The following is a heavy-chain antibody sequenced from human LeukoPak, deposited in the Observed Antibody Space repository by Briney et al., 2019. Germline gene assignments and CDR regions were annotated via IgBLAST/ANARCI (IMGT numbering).Heavy chain of an antibody. CDR2: INPSGGST. V-gene: IGHV1-46*01. J-gene: IGHJ3*02. CDR3: ANQEWLRFNLNAFNI. Sequence: ASVKVSCKASGYTLTSYYMHWVRQAPGQGLEWMGIINPSGGSTNYAQKFQGRVTMTRDMSTRTVYMELSSLRFEDTAVYYCANQEWLRFNLNAFNIWGQGTMVTVSS. D-gene: IGHD5-12*01. CDR1: GYTLTSYY.